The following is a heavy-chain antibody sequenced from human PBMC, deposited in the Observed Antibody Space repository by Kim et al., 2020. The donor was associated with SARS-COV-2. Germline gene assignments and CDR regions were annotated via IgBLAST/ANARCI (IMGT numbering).Heavy chain of an antibody. CDR3: ARLPF. CDR2: IYNSGST. Sequence: SETLSLTCTVSGGSVSSGSYYWSWIRQPPGKGLEWIAYIYNSGSTDYNPSLKSRVTISVDTSKNQFSLKLTSVTAADTAVYYCARLPFWSRGTTVTVSS. V-gene: IGHV4-61*01. J-gene: IGHJ6*02. CDR1: GGSVSSGSYY.